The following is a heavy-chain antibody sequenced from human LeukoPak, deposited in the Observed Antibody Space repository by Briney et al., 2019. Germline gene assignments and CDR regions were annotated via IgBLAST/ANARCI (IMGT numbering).Heavy chain of an antibody. CDR2: IYSSGST. CDR3: ARVWGNYCSSTSCYQLYYYYYMDV. V-gene: IGHV4-59*01. D-gene: IGHD2-2*01. J-gene: IGHJ6*03. Sequence: SETLSLTCTVSGGSINYYYWSWIRQPPGKGLEYIGYIYSSGSTNYNPSLKSRVTISVDTSKNQFSLKLSSVTAADTAVYYCARVWGNYCSSTSCYQLYYYYYMDVWGKGTTVTVSS. CDR1: GGSINYYY.